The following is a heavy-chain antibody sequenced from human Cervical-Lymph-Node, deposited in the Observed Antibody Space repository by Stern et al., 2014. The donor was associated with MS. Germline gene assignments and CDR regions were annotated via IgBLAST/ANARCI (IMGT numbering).Heavy chain of an antibody. Sequence: VQLVQSGAEVKKPGASVKVSCKASGYTFTDNYLHWVRQAPGHGLEWMGWINPNSGGTRYAHKFQGRVTITRDTSISTAYMELSRLKSDDTALYYCARGNGYDWSTFDSWGQGTVVTVSS. D-gene: IGHD5-12*01. V-gene: IGHV1-2*02. CDR2: INPNSGGT. CDR1: GYTFTDNY. J-gene: IGHJ4*02. CDR3: ARGNGYDWSTFDS.